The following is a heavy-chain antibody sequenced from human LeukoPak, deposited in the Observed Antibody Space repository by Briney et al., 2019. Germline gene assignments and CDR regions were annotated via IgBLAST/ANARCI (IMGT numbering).Heavy chain of an antibody. CDR2: ISSSSYI. Sequence: GGSLRLSCAASGFTFSSYSMNWVRQAPGKGLEWVSSISSSSYIYYADSVKGRFTISRDNAKNSLYLQMNSLRAEDTAVYYCARTYYDSSGCDYWGQGTLVTVSS. D-gene: IGHD3-22*01. J-gene: IGHJ4*02. V-gene: IGHV3-21*01. CDR1: GFTFSSYS. CDR3: ARTYYDSSGCDY.